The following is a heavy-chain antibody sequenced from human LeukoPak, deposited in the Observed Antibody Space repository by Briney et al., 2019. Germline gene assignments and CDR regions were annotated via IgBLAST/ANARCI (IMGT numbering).Heavy chain of an antibody. J-gene: IGHJ4*02. CDR3: ARAGVDYSSGWIPYFDY. D-gene: IGHD6-19*01. CDR2: IYSGGST. CDR1: GFTVSSNY. V-gene: IGHV3-66*01. Sequence: GGSLRLSCAASGFTVSSNYMSWVRQAPGEGLEWVSVIYSGGSTYYADSVKGRFTISRDNSKNTLYLQMNSLRAEDTAVYYCARAGVDYSSGWIPYFDYWGQGTLVTVSS.